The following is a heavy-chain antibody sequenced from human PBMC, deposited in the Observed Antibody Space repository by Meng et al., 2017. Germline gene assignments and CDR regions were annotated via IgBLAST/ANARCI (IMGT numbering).Heavy chain of an antibody. CDR3: ARGVQCSTSCYIDY. CDR2: IYYSGST. J-gene: IGHJ4*02. D-gene: IGHD2-2*02. Sequence: QVDLQEAGPGLVKPSQTLSLTCTVSGGSISSGGYYWSWIRQHPGKGLEWIGYIYYSGSTYYNPSLKSRVTISVDTSKNQFSLKLSSVTAADTAVYYCARGVQCSTSCYIDYWGQGTLVTVSS. CDR1: GGSISSGGYY. V-gene: IGHV4-31*03.